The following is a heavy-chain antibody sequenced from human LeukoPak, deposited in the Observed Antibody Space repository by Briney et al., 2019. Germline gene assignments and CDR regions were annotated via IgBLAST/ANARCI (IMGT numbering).Heavy chain of an antibody. J-gene: IGHJ4*02. D-gene: IGHD2-2*01. V-gene: IGHV3-30-3*01. CDR1: GFTFSSYA. Sequence: GGSLRLSCAAPGFTFSSYAMHWVRQAPGKGLEWVAVISYDGSNKYYADSVKGRFTISRDNSKNTLYLQMNSLRAEDTAVYYCARNQYCSSTSCSLHFDYWGQGTLVTVSS. CDR2: ISYDGSNK. CDR3: ARNQYCSSTSCSLHFDY.